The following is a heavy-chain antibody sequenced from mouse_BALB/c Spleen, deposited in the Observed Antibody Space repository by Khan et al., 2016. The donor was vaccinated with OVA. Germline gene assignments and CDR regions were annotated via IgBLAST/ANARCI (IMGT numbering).Heavy chain of an antibody. CDR1: GFTFSTYG. J-gene: IGHJ3*01. CDR2: ISTGGHYT. Sequence: EVELVESGGDLVKPGGSLKLSCAASGFTFSTYGMSWVRQTPDKRLEWVATISTGGHYTYYPDSVKGRFTISRDNAQNTLYLQMTSLKSEDTAMFYWARLAYYYDSEGFAYWGQGTLVTVSA. V-gene: IGHV5-6*01. CDR3: ARLAYYYDSEGFAY. D-gene: IGHD1-1*01.